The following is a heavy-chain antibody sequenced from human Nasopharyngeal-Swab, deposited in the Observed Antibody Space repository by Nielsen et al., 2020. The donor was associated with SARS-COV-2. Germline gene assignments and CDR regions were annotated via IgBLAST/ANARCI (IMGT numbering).Heavy chain of an antibody. Sequence: GESLKISCAASGFTFSSYGMHWVRQAPGKGLEWVADISYDGSNKYYADSVKGRFTISRDNSKNTLYLQMNSLRAEDTAVYYCAKEPSSGSYPSWGQGTLVTVSS. J-gene: IGHJ4*02. D-gene: IGHD1-26*01. CDR1: GFTFSSYG. CDR3: AKEPSSGSYPS. CDR2: ISYDGSNK. V-gene: IGHV3-30*18.